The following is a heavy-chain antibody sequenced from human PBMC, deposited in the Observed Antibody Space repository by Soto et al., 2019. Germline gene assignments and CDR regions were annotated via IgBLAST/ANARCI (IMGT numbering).Heavy chain of an antibody. V-gene: IGHV4-39*01. Sequence: SETLSLTCTVSGGSISSSSYYWGWIRQPPGKGLEWTGSIYYSGSTYYNPSLKSRVTISVDTSKNQFSLKLSSVTAADTAVYYCARHTIAAAGNWFDPWGQGTLVTVS. J-gene: IGHJ5*02. CDR3: ARHTIAAAGNWFDP. CDR2: IYYSGST. D-gene: IGHD6-13*01. CDR1: GGSISSSSYY.